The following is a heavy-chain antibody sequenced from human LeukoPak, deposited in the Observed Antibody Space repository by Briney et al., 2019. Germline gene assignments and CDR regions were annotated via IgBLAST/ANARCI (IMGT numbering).Heavy chain of an antibody. CDR1: GYPISSGYY. J-gene: IGHJ4*02. D-gene: IGHD1-26*01. CDR3: ARFNSGSYQHYFDY. CDR2: IYHSGST. Sequence: SETLSLTCTVSGYPISSGYYWGWIRQPPGKGLEWIGSIYHSGSTYYNPSLKSRVTISVDTSKNQFSLKLSSVTAADTAVYYCARFNSGSYQHYFDYWGQGTLVTVSS. V-gene: IGHV4-38-2*02.